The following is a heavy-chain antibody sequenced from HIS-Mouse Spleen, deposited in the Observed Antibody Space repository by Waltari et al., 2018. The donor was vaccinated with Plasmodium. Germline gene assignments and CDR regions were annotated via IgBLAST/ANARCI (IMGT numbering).Heavy chain of an antibody. CDR1: GFTLCSYW. V-gene: IGHV3-7*01. Sequence: EVHLVESGGGLFLPGGSLRLSGPDSGFTLCSYWMSWVRPAPGKGLEWVANIKQDGSEKYYVDSVKGRFTISRDNAKNSLYLQMNSLRAEDTAVYYCASSWYWYFDLWGRGTLVTVSS. D-gene: IGHD6-13*01. CDR3: ASSWYWYFDL. CDR2: IKQDGSEK. J-gene: IGHJ2*01.